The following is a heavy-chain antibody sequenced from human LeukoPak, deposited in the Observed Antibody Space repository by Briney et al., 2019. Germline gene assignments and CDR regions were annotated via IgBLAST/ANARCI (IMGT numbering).Heavy chain of an antibody. D-gene: IGHD5-18*01. Sequence: GGSLRLSCAASGFTFSSFAMRWVRQAPGKGLEWVSSISGNGVGTYYADSVKGRFTISRDNSKNSLSLQMNSLRAEDTAVYYCARVDTVMAYYFDLWGQGTLVTVSS. CDR1: GFTFSSFA. J-gene: IGHJ4*02. CDR3: ARVDTVMAYYFDL. V-gene: IGHV3-23*01. CDR2: ISGNGVGT.